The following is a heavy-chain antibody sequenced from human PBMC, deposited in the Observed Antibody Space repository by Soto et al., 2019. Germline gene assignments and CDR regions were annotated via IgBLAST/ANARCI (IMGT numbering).Heavy chain of an antibody. CDR1: GGTFSSYT. Sequence: QVQLVQSGAEVKKPGSSVKVSCKASGGTFSSYTISWVRQAPGQGLEWMGRIIPILGIANYAQKFQGRVTITADNSTSTAYMALSSLRSEDTAVYYCASSPSSDGYWGQGTLDTVSS. CDR2: IIPILGIA. V-gene: IGHV1-69*02. J-gene: IGHJ4*02. CDR3: ASSPSSDGY.